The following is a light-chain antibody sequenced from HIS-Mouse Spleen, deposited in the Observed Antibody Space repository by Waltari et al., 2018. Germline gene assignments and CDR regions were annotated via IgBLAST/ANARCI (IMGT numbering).Light chain of an antibody. Sequence: QSALTQPRSVSGSPGQSVTISCTGTSSDVGGYNYVPWYQQHTGKAPKLMIYDVSKRPSGVPDRFSGSKSGNTASLTISGLQAEDEADYYCCSYAGSYTGVFGTGTKVTVL. CDR1: SSDVGGYNY. CDR3: CSYAGSYTGV. CDR2: DVS. J-gene: IGLJ1*01. V-gene: IGLV2-11*01.